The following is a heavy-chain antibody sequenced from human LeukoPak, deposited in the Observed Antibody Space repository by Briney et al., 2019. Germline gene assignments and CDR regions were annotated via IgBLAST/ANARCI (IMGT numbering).Heavy chain of an antibody. CDR3: ARGRGSGSYYYNY. D-gene: IGHD3-10*01. V-gene: IGHV1-8*01. CDR1: GYTFTSYD. CDR2: MNPNSGNT. J-gene: IGHJ4*02. Sequence: ASVKVSCKISGYTFTSYDINGVGQATRKGLEWMGWMNPNSGNTGYAQKFQGRVTMTRNTSISTAYMELSSLRSEDTAVYYCARGRGSGSYYYNYWGQGTLVTVSS.